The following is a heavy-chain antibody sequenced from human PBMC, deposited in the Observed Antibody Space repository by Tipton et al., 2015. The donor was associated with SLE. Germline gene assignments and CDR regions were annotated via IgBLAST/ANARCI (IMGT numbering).Heavy chain of an antibody. CDR1: RFTFSNSD. D-gene: IGHD4-17*01. CDR2: ISSSGSTI. CDR3: ARDSATSLLLDY. J-gene: IGHJ4*02. V-gene: IGHV3-48*03. Sequence: SLRLSCVASRFTFSNSDMNWVRQAPGKGLEWISYISSSGSTIFYADSVKGRFTISRVNSKNSLYLQMNSLRADDTAVYYCARDSATSLLLDYWGQGTLVTVSS.